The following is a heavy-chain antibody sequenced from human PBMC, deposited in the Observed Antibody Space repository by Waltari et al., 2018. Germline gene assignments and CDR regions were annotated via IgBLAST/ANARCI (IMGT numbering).Heavy chain of an antibody. V-gene: IGHV4-4*02. CDR3: ARDPGYSSGWKGDAFDI. CDR2: ICHSGGT. D-gene: IGHD6-19*01. Sequence: QVQLQESGPGLVKPSGTLSLTCAVSGGSISSSNWWSWVRQPPGKGLGWIGEICHSGGTSDNPSLTSRVNISLDKAKNQFSLKLCSVTAADTAVYYCARDPGYSSGWKGDAFDIWGQGTMVTVSS. J-gene: IGHJ3*02. CDR1: GGSISSSNW.